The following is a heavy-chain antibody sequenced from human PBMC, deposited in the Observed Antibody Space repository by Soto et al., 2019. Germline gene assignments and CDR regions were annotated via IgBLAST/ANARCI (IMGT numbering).Heavy chain of an antibody. CDR1: GFTFGSYW. CDR2: ITHDGTGA. J-gene: IGHJ6*02. D-gene: IGHD1-26*01. V-gene: IGHV3-74*01. Sequence: EVQLVESGGGLVQPGESLRLSCAASGFTFGSYWMHWVRQAPGKGLEWVSRITHDGTGANYADSVMGRFTISRDNAKNSLYLQMNNLRPEDTAVYYCTRVGVTGMDVWGQGTTVTVAS. CDR3: TRVGVTGMDV.